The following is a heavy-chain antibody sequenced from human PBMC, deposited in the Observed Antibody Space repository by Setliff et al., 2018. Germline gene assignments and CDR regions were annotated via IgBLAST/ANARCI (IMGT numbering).Heavy chain of an antibody. CDR3: AREHLHYYDSSGPSLWFAP. Sequence: SETLSLTCTVSGGSISSYYWSWIRQPAGKGLEWIGRIYTSGSTNYNPSLKSRVTMSVDTSKNQFSLKLSSVTAADTAVYYCAREHLHYYDSSGPSLWFAPGGKGPLSPVSS. J-gene: IGHJ5*02. V-gene: IGHV4-4*07. CDR1: GGSISSYY. CDR2: IYTSGST. D-gene: IGHD3-22*01.